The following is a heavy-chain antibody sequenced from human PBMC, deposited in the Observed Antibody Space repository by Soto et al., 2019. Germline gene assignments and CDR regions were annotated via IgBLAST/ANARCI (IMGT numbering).Heavy chain of an antibody. CDR1: SASVRSSNG. CDR3: ARGGYYFYMDV. V-gene: IGHV4-4*02. J-gene: IGHJ6*03. D-gene: IGHD1-26*01. CDR2: INHSGST. Sequence: QVQLQESGPGLVKPSGTLSLTCAVSSASVRSSNGWSWVRQTPEKGLELIAQINHSGSTNYNPSLTSRVTMSVDKSKNLFSLNVSAVNAADTAVYYCARGGYYFYMDVWGRGITVTVSS.